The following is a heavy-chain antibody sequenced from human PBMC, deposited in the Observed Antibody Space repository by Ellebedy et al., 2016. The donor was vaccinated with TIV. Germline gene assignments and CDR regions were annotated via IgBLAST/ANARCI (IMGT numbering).Heavy chain of an antibody. CDR2: IGDDGRKQ. D-gene: IGHD3-10*01. J-gene: IGHJ4*02. V-gene: IGHV3-30*03. CDR1: GFTFSSYG. Sequence: GESLKISXVASGFTFSSYGMNWVRQAPGKGLEWVAVIGDDGRKQYYADSVKGRFIISRDNSKSTLFLQMNSLRPEDTAVYYCAREKDFGFHYFDYWGQGTLATVSS. CDR3: AREKDFGFHYFDY.